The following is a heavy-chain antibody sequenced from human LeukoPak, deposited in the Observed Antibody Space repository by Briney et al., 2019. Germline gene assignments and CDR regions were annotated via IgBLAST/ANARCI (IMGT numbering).Heavy chain of an antibody. Sequence: GGSLRLSCAASSAFRFTFSYSGFHWVRQAPGKGLEWLTFIQYDGIAQYFADSVKGRFIISRDNSKNTLYLQMNSLRVEDTAVYYCAKAGPYTSSWGGTNDYWGQGALVTVSS. D-gene: IGHD6-13*01. CDR3: AKAGPYTSSWGGTNDY. V-gene: IGHV3-30*02. CDR2: IQYDGIAQ. J-gene: IGHJ4*02. CDR1: RFTFSYSG.